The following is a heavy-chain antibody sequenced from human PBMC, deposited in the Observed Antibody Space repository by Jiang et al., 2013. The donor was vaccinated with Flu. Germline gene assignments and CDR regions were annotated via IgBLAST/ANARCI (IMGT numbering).Heavy chain of an antibody. D-gene: IGHD6-19*01. Sequence: AQKFQGRVTMTRNTSISTAYMELSSLRSEDTAVYYCARAGLFDYWGQGTLVTVSS. J-gene: IGHJ4*02. V-gene: IGHV1-8*01. CDR3: ARAGLFDY.